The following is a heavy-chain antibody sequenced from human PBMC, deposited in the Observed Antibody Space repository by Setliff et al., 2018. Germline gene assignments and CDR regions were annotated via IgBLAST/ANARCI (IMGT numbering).Heavy chain of an antibody. V-gene: IGHV3-74*01. Sequence: GGSLRLSCAASGFTLSHNWMNWVRQGPGKGLVWVSYINNDGSVTKYGDSVKGRFTISRDNAKNTLYLQMNSLRAEDTAVYSCIIIPWGSEAFDIWGRGTLVTVSS. D-gene: IGHD3-3*01. CDR2: INNDGSVT. CDR3: IIIPWGSEAFDI. J-gene: IGHJ3*02. CDR1: GFTLSHNW.